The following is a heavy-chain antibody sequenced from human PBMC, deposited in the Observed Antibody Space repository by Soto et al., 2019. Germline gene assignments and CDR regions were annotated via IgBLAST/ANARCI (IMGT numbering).Heavy chain of an antibody. CDR3: ASKHCSSTSCYSSDYYYYYMDV. CDR2: IYSGGST. D-gene: IGHD2-2*01. Sequence: GGSLRLSCAASGFTVSSNYMSWVRQAPGKGLEWVSVIYSGGSTYYEDSVKGRFTISRDNSKNRLYLQMNSLRAEDTAVYYCASKHCSSTSCYSSDYYYYYMDVWGKGTTVTVSS. CDR1: GFTVSSNY. J-gene: IGHJ6*03. V-gene: IGHV3-66*01.